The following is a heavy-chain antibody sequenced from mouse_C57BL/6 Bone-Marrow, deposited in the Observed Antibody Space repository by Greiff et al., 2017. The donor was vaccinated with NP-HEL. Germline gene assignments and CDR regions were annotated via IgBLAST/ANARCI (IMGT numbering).Heavy chain of an antibody. CDR1: GYTFTDYY. CDR2: IGPGSGST. D-gene: IGHD1-1*01. V-gene: IGHV1-77*01. Sequence: VQLQQPGAELVKPGASVKISCKASGYTFTDYYIHWVKQRPGQGLEWIGKIGPGSGSTYYNQKFKGKATLTADKSSSTAYMQLSSLTSEDSAVYFCARGEAYWRGWFAYWGQGTMVTVSA. J-gene: IGHJ3*01. CDR3: ARGEAYWRGWFAY.